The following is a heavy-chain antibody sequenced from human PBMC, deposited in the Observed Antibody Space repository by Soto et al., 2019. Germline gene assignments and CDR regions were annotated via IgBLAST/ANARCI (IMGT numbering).Heavy chain of an antibody. D-gene: IGHD3-3*01. Sequence: GASVKVSCKDSGYTYTSYSISWVRQAKRQGLEWMGWISAYNGNTNYAQKLQGRVTMTTDTSTSTAYMELRSLRSDDTAVYYCARDLFDFWSGYNTRSHLDPDAFDIWGQGTMVTVSS. J-gene: IGHJ3*02. V-gene: IGHV1-18*01. CDR1: GYTYTSYS. CDR3: ARDLFDFWSGYNTRSHLDPDAFDI. CDR2: ISAYNGNT.